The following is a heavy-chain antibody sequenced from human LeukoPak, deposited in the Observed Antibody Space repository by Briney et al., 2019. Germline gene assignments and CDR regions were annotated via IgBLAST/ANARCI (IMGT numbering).Heavy chain of an antibody. Sequence: GESLKISCKGSGYSFTSYWIGWVRQMPGKGLEWMGIIYPGDSDTRYSPSFQGQVIISADKSISTAYLQWSSLKASDTAMYYCASLGSGSYYPFDAFDIWGQGTMVTVSS. CDR2: IYPGDSDT. D-gene: IGHD3-10*01. CDR1: GYSFTSYW. V-gene: IGHV5-51*01. CDR3: ASLGSGSYYPFDAFDI. J-gene: IGHJ3*02.